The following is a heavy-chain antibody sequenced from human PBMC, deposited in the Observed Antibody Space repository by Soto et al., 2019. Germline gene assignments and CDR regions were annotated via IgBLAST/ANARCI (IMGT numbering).Heavy chain of an antibody. J-gene: IGHJ4*02. CDR3: ARGLTQKDFDY. CDR2: INHSGST. CDR1: GGSFSGYY. D-gene: IGHD7-27*01. Sequence: SETLSLTCAVYGGSFSGYYWSWIRQPPGKGLEWIGEINHSGSTNYNPSLKSRITISVDTSRNQFSLKLSSVTAADTAVYYCARGLTQKDFDYWGQGTLVTVSS. V-gene: IGHV4-34*01.